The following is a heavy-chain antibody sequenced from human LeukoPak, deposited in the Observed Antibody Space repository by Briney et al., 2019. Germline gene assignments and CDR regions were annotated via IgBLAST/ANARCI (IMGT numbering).Heavy chain of an antibody. Sequence: GGSLRLSCAASGFTFSSYGMHWVRQAPGKGLEWVAVIWYDGSNKYYADSVKGRFTISRDNSKNTLYLQMNSLRAEDTAVYYCAKSNGYDSFGAFDIWGQGTMDTVSS. CDR2: IWYDGSNK. V-gene: IGHV3-33*06. CDR1: GFTFSSYG. D-gene: IGHD5-12*01. CDR3: AKSNGYDSFGAFDI. J-gene: IGHJ3*02.